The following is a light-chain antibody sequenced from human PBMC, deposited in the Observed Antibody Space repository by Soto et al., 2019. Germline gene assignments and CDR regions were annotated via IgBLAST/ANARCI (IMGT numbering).Light chain of an antibody. V-gene: IGKV3-15*01. J-gene: IGKJ1*01. CDR1: QSVSSN. CDR3: QEYIQWPPGM. CDR2: GAS. Sequence: EIVLTQSPATLSVSHGERATLSCRASQSVSSNLAWYQQKPGQAPRLLIYGASTRATGIPARFSGSGSGTEFTLTISSLQSEDFAVYYCQEYIQWPPGMFGPGTKVDI.